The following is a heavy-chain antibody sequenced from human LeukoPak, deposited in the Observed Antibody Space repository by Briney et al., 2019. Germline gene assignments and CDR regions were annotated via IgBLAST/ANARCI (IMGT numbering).Heavy chain of an antibody. V-gene: IGHV1-2*06. J-gene: IGHJ4*02. CDR2: INPNSGGT. Sequence: ASVKVSCKASGYTFTGYYMHWVRQAPGQGLEWMGRINPNSGGTNYAQKFQGRVTMTRDTSISTAYMELSRLRSDDTAVYYCARGDMIVVVSDFDCWGQGTLVTVSS. D-gene: IGHD3-22*01. CDR3: ARGDMIVVVSDFDC. CDR1: GYTFTGYY.